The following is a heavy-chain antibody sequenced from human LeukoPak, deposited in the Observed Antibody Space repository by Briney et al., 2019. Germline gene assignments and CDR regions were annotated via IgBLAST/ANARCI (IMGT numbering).Heavy chain of an antibody. Sequence: SVKVSCKASGGTFSSYAISWVRQAPGQGLEWMGRIIPILGIANYAQKFQGRVTITADKSTSTAYMELSSLRSEDTAVYYCARELGLGVVISDYYYGMDVWGQGTTVTASS. CDR3: ARELGLGVVISDYYYGMDV. V-gene: IGHV1-69*04. J-gene: IGHJ6*02. D-gene: IGHD3-3*01. CDR2: IIPILGIA. CDR1: GGTFSSYA.